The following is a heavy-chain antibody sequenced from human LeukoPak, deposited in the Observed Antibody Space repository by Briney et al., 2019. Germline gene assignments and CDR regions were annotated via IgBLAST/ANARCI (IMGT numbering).Heavy chain of an antibody. Sequence: RSSETLSLTCTVSGGSISSYYWSWIRQPPGKGLEWIGYIYYSGSTNYNPSLKSRVTISVDTSKSQFSLKLSSVTAADTAVYYCARDHDSSGYYYTGGAGHIWGQGTMVTVSS. V-gene: IGHV4-59*12. CDR2: IYYSGST. CDR3: ARDHDSSGYYYTGGAGHI. CDR1: GGSISSYY. D-gene: IGHD3-22*01. J-gene: IGHJ3*02.